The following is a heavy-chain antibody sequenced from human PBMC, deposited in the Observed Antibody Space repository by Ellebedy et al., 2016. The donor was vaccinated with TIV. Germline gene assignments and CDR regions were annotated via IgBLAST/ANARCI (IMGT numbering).Heavy chain of an antibody. V-gene: IGHV3-7*01. CDR2: IKEDGGET. J-gene: IGHJ4*02. Sequence: PGGSLRLSCAASGFTFRKSWMSWVRQAPGKGLEWVANIKEDGGETYYVDSVKGRFTISRDNTKNSLYLQMNSLRAEDTAVYYCARERSSSHSNLDYWGQGTLVTVSS. CDR3: ARERSSSHSNLDY. D-gene: IGHD6-13*01. CDR1: GFTFRKSW.